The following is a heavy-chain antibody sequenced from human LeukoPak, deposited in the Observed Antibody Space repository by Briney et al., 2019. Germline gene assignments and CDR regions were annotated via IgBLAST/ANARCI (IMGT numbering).Heavy chain of an antibody. J-gene: IGHJ4*02. CDR1: RYSLTGYY. CDR3: ARSGLNWDPPDY. CDR2: INPKIGGT. D-gene: IGHD7-27*01. V-gene: IGHV1-2*06. Sequence: ASVKVSCKPSRYSLTGYYMHCVRQAPGQGLEWMGRINPKIGGTIYAQKFQGGVTMTRDTYISTAYMELSRLRSDDTAVYYCARSGLNWDPPDYWGQGTLVTVSS.